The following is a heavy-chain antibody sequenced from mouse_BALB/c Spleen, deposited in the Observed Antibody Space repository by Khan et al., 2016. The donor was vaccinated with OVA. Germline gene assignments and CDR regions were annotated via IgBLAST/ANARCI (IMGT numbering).Heavy chain of an antibody. J-gene: IGHJ2*01. CDR2: IWSDGIT. CDR1: GFSLTSYG. D-gene: IGHD1-1*01. V-gene: IGHV2-6-1*01. Sequence: QVQLKESGPGLVAPSQSLSITCTISGFSLTSYGVHWVRQPPGKGLEWLVAIWSDGITTYNSALKSRLSITKDNSKSQVFLKMNSLQTDDTAMYYCARGIYCYGSLLLDYWGQGTTLTVSS. CDR3: ARGIYCYGSLLLDY.